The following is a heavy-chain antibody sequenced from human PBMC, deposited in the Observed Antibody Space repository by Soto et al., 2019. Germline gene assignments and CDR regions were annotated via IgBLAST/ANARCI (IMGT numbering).Heavy chain of an antibody. CDR3: SRSAYGHGVDI. CDR2: IRNRGGGYIT. V-gene: IGHV3-72*01. Sequence: MQLVESGGDLVQPGGSLKLSCVGSGYTFSDHYMDWVRQAPGKGLEWVGRIRNRGGGYITQYAASVRGRFTVSRDDSKDSLYLQMNILKIEDTAVYYCSRSAYGHGVDIWGQGTVVTVSS. CDR1: GYTFSDHY. J-gene: IGHJ3*02. D-gene: IGHD4-17*01.